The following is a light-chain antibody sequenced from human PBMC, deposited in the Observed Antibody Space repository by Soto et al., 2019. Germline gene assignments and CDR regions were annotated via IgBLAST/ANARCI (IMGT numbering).Light chain of an antibody. V-gene: IGLV4-60*03. CDR3: ETWDSKV. CDR2: LEGSGSY. J-gene: IGLJ2*01. CDR1: SGHSSYI. Sequence: QAVVTQSSSASASLVSSVKLTCTLSSGHSSYIIAWHQQQPGKAPRYLMKLEGSGSYNKGSGVPDRFSGSSSGADRYLPISNLQSEDEADYYCETWDSKVFGGGTKLTVL.